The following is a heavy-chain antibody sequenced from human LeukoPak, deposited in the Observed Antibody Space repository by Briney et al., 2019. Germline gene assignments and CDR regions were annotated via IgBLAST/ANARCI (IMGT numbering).Heavy chain of an antibody. J-gene: IGHJ3*02. D-gene: IGHD3-3*01. CDR1: GLTFSSYW. CDR3: ARDNKGSYYDFWSGTGDAFDI. V-gene: IGHV3-7*01. CDR2: IKQDGSER. Sequence: GGSLRLSCAASGLTFSSYWLSWVRQAPGKGLEWVANIKQDGSERHYVDAVKGRFTISRDNAKNSLYLEMNSLRAEDTAVYYCARDNKGSYYDFWSGTGDAFDIWGQGTMVTVSS.